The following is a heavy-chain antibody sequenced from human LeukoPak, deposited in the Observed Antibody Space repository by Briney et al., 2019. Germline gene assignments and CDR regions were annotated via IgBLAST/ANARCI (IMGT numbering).Heavy chain of an antibody. V-gene: IGHV1-2*02. CDR2: INPISGGT. J-gene: IGHJ4*02. D-gene: IGHD2-21*02. CDR3: ARHGHHGDHDY. CDR1: GYTFTAYY. Sequence: GASVKVSCKASGYTFTAYYIHWMRQAPGQGLEWMGWINPISGGTDYAQKFQGRVTVTRDTSISTAYMELNSLRSDDTAVYYCARHGHHGDHDYWGQGTLVTVSS.